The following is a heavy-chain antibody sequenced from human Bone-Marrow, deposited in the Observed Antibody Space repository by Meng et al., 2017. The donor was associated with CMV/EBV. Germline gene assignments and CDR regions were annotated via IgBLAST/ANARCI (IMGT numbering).Heavy chain of an antibody. CDR1: PFSSYA. CDR2: IIPIFGTA. D-gene: IGHD3-3*01. J-gene: IGHJ5*02. Sequence: PFSSYAISWVRQAPGQGLEWMGGIIPIFGTANYAQKFQGRVTITADESTSTAYMELSSLRSEDTAVYYCARVVDYDFWSGYTRFDPWGQGTLVTVSS. CDR3: ARVVDYDFWSGYTRFDP. V-gene: IGHV1-69*01.